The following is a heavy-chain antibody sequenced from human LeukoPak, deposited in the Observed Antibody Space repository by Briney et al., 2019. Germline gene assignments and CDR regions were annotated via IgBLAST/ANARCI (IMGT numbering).Heavy chain of an antibody. J-gene: IGHJ4*02. D-gene: IGHD3-10*01. Sequence: GGSLRLSCAASGFTFSIYAMSWVRQAPGKWLEWVSTIGDTTYYADSVKGRFTISRDGAKNTVYLQMNSLRAEDTAVYYCAKSYHYGSGSNYMSFDCWGQGALVTVFS. V-gene: IGHV3-23*01. CDR1: GFTFSIYA. CDR2: IGDTT. CDR3: AKSYHYGSGSNYMSFDC.